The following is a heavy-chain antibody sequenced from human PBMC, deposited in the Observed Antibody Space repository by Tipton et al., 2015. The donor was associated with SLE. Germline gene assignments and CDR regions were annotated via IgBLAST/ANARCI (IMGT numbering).Heavy chain of an antibody. Sequence: LRLSCTVSGGSISSGYYFWSWIRQPAGKGLEWIGRIYVSGVTNYNPSPKSRVSISIDTSKNQFSLKLSSVTAADTAVYYCAKDSGDYDFGQDPWGRGTLITVSS. CDR2: IYVSGVT. CDR1: GGSISSGYYF. CDR3: AKDSGDYDFGQDP. J-gene: IGHJ5*02. D-gene: IGHD3-3*01. V-gene: IGHV4-61*02.